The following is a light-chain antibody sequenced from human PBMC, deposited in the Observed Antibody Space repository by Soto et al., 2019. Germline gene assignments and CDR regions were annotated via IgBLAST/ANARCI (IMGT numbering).Light chain of an antibody. CDR3: SSCTGRSTPVV. CDR1: SSDISGYNY. Sequence: QSALTQPASVSGSPGQSITISCTGTSSDISGYNYVSWYQQHPGKAPKLMIYDVSNRPSGVSNRFSGSKSGNTASLTISGLQAEDEADYYCSSCTGRSTPVVFGGGTKLTVL. J-gene: IGLJ2*01. CDR2: DVS. V-gene: IGLV2-14*01.